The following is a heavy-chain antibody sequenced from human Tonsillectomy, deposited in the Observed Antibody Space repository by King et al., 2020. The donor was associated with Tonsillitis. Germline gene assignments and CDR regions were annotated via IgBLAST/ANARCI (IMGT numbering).Heavy chain of an antibody. J-gene: IGHJ6*03. CDR2: MYTSGST. V-gene: IGHV4-4*07. CDR1: GGSISSYY. D-gene: IGHD6-19*01. Sequence: VQLQESGPGLVKPSETLSLTCTVSGGSISSYYWSWIRQPAGKGLEWIGRMYTSGSTNYNPSLRSRVTMSVDTSKNQFFLTLSSVTAADTAVYYCARDSPSAMAGIVSYMDVWGIGTTVTVSS. CDR3: ARDSPSAMAGIVSYMDV.